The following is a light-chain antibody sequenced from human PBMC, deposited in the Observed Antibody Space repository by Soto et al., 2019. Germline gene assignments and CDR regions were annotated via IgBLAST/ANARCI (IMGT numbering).Light chain of an antibody. CDR1: QSVSYN. CDR3: QQYNNWPRT. CDR2: GPS. V-gene: IGKV3-15*01. J-gene: IGKJ1*01. Sequence: EIVLTQSPATLSLSPGQRATLSRRASQSVSYNLAWYQQKPGQAPRLLIYGPSTRATGIPARFSGSGSGTEFTLTISSLQSEDFALYYCQQYNNWPRTFGQGTKVDIK.